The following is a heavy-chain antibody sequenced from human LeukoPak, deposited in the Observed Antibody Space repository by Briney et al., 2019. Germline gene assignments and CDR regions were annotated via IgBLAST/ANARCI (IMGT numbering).Heavy chain of an antibody. CDR2: ITNDGSST. J-gene: IGHJ4*02. CDR3: AKGDNDILTGFYNSFDY. D-gene: IGHD3-9*01. V-gene: IGHV3-74*01. CDR1: GLTFSSHW. Sequence: GGSLRLSCAASGLTFSSHWMHWVRQAPGKGLVWVSRITNDGSSTTYADSVNGRFTISRDNSQSTLYLQMHNLRAEDTAIYYCAKGDNDILTGFYNSFDYWGQGTLVSVTS.